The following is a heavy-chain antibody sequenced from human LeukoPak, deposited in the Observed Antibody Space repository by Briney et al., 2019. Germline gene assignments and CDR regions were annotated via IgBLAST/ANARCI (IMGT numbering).Heavy chain of an antibody. J-gene: IGHJ6*03. V-gene: IGHV1-2*02. CDR1: GYTFTGYY. CDR2: INPNSGDT. Sequence: ASVKVSCKASGYTFTGYYIHWVRQAPGQGLEWMGWINPNSGDTNYAQKFQGRVTMTRDTSISTAYMELSRLRSDDTAVYYCARDFTIFEDSYYYMDVWGKGTTVTVSS. D-gene: IGHD3-3*01. CDR3: ARDFTIFEDSYYYMDV.